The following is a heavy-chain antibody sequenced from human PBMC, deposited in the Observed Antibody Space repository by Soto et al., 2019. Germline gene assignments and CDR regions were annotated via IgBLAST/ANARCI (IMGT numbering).Heavy chain of an antibody. D-gene: IGHD2-8*01. Sequence: ASVKVSCKASGGTFSSYAISWVRQAPGQGLEWMGGIIPIFGTANYAQKFQGRVTITADESTSTAYMELSSLRSEDTAVYYCALSVVLMVYVAFDPWGQGTLVTVSS. CDR3: ALSVVLMVYVAFDP. CDR2: IIPIFGTA. V-gene: IGHV1-69*13. CDR1: GGTFSSYA. J-gene: IGHJ5*02.